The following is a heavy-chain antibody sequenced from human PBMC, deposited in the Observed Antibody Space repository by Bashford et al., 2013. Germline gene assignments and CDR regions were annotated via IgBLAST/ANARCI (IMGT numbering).Heavy chain of an antibody. D-gene: IGHD1-26*01. Sequence: SETLSLTCTVSGGSISGYSWSWVRQPPGRGLEWIGYMYYLGSSHYNTSLASRVTISVDTSKNQFSLKLTSVTAADTAVYFCARETNKWSSLGYYSSRMDVWGQGTAVTVSS. CDR2: MYYLGSS. CDR3: ARETNKWSSLGYYSSRMDV. CDR1: GGSISGYS. J-gene: IGHJ6*02. V-gene: IGHV4-59*01.